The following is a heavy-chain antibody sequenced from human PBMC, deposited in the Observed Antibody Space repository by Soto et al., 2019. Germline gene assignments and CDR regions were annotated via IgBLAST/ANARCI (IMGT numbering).Heavy chain of an antibody. V-gene: IGHV4-31*03. J-gene: IGHJ4*02. CDR3: MLGSGWKDFDS. CDR2: IYYSGST. D-gene: IGHD3-22*01. Sequence: PSETLSLTCTVSGGSISSGGYYWSWIRQHPGKGLEWIGYIYYSGSTYYNPSLKSRVTISVDTSKNQFSLKLSSVTASDTAVYYCMLGSGWKDFDSWGQGTLVTVSS. CDR1: GGSISSGGYY.